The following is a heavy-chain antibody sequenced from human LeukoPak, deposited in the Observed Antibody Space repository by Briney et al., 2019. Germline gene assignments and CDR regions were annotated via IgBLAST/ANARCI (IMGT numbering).Heavy chain of an antibody. V-gene: IGHV4-31*03. Sequence: PSETLSLTCTVSGGSISSGGYYWSWIRQHPGKGLEWIGYIYYSGSTYYNPSLKGRVTISVDTSKNQFSLKLSSVTAADTAVYYCARDPGRDAFDIWGQGTMVTVSS. CDR1: GGSISSGGYY. CDR3: ARDPGRDAFDI. J-gene: IGHJ3*02. CDR2: IYYSGST.